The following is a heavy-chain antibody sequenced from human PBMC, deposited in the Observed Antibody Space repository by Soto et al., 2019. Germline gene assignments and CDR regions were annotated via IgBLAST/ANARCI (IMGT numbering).Heavy chain of an antibody. Sequence: EVPLVESGGGLVQPGGSLRLSCAASGFTFSSYAIHWVRQAPGKGLEFVSAINNGGNTYYANSVKGRFTISRDNSXNTLNLQMGSLRVEDMAVYYCARARYSSDWLPFDYWGQGTLVTVSS. CDR2: INNGGNT. D-gene: IGHD6-19*01. V-gene: IGHV3-64*01. CDR1: GFTFSSYA. CDR3: ARARYSSDWLPFDY. J-gene: IGHJ4*02.